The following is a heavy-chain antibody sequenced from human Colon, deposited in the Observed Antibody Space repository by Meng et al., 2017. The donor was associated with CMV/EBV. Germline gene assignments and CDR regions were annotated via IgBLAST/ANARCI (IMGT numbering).Heavy chain of an antibody. CDR1: GFPFSTYW. J-gene: IGHJ4*02. D-gene: IGHD1-26*01. CDR2: INQDGSAN. CDR3: ARAGQVGAADY. V-gene: IGHV3-7*04. Sequence: EVQRVESGGGLVQPGGSLRLSCAASGFPFSTYWMSWVRQAPGKGLEWVANINQDGSANYYVDSVKGRFAISRDNAQNSLFLQMNSLRAEDTAVYYCARAGQVGAADYWGQGTLVTVSS.